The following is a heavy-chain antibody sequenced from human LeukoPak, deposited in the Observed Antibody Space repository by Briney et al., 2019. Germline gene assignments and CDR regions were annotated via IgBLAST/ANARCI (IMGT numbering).Heavy chain of an antibody. CDR2: INHDGSKK. Sequence: GGSLRLSCATSAFTFRSDWMTWVRQAPGKGLEWVANINHDGSKKHYVDSVKGRFTISRDNTENSLFLQLNSLRAEDTALYYCARVDYGDYGGGLFDYWGQGTLVTVSS. D-gene: IGHD4-17*01. CDR3: ARVDYGDYGGGLFDY. V-gene: IGHV3-7*04. J-gene: IGHJ4*02. CDR1: AFTFRSDW.